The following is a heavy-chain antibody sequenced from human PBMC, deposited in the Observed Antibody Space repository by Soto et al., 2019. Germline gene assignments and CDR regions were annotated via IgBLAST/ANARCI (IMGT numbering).Heavy chain of an antibody. J-gene: IGHJ4*02. Sequence: WASVKVSCKASGYTFTSFAMHWVRQAPGQRLEWMGWINAGDGNTKYSQEFQGRVTITRDKSTSTAYMELSSLRSEDTAVYYCARDMGSGWYSPFDYWGQGTLVTVSS. D-gene: IGHD6-19*01. CDR1: GYTFTSFA. CDR3: ARDMGSGWYSPFDY. V-gene: IGHV1-3*03. CDR2: INAGDGNT.